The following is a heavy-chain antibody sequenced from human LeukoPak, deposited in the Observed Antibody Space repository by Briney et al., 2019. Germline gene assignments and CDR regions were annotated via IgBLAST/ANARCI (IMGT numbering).Heavy chain of an antibody. D-gene: IGHD4-17*01. Sequence: GGSLRLSCAASGFIFTPYEMNWVRQAPGKGLEWVSYISSTGIIRYYADSVKGRFTISRDNAKNSLYLQMNSLRTEDTAVYYCARDPRLRLKRSGWFDPWGQGTLVTVSS. CDR2: ISSTGIIR. CDR3: ARDPRLRLKRSGWFDP. V-gene: IGHV3-48*03. CDR1: GFIFTPYE. J-gene: IGHJ5*02.